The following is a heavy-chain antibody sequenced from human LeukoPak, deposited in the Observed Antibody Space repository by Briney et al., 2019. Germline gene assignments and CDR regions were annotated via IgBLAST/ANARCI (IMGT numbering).Heavy chain of an antibody. Sequence: PGGSLRLSCAASGFTFSSYSMNWVRQAPGKGLEWVSYISSSSSTIYYADSVKGRFTISRDNAKNSLYLQMNSLRAEDTAVYYCARLDRSAGFDYRGQGTLVTVSS. CDR3: ARLDRSAGFDY. V-gene: IGHV3-48*01. CDR1: GFTFSSYS. J-gene: IGHJ4*02. CDR2: ISSSSSTI. D-gene: IGHD3/OR15-3a*01.